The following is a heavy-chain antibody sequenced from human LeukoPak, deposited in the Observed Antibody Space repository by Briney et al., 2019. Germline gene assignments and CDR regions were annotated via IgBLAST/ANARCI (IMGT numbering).Heavy chain of an antibody. Sequence: SETLSLTCTVSGGSIGSYYWSWIRQPPGKGLEWIGYIYYSGSTNYNPSLKSRVTISVDTSKNQFSLKLSSVTAADTAVYYCARDIVVPAAIWFDGYYYYGMDVWGQGTTVTVSS. CDR3: ARDIVVPAAIWFDGYYYYGMDV. J-gene: IGHJ6*02. CDR2: IYYSGST. D-gene: IGHD2-2*01. CDR1: GGSIGSYY. V-gene: IGHV4-59*01.